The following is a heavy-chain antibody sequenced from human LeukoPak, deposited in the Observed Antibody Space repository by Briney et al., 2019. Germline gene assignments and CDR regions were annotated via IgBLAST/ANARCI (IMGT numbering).Heavy chain of an antibody. D-gene: IGHD3-22*01. J-gene: IGHJ4*02. Sequence: SETLSLTCTVSGGSISSSSYYWGWIRQPPGKGLEWIGSIYYSGSTYYNPSLKSRVTISVDTSENQFSLKLSSVTAADTAVYYCARHRRLNYYDSSGYPDYWGQGTLVTVSS. V-gene: IGHV4-39*01. CDR3: ARHRRLNYYDSSGYPDY. CDR1: GGSISSSSYY. CDR2: IYYSGST.